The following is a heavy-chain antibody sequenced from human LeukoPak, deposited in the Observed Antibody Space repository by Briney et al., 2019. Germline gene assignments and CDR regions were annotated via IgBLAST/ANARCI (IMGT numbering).Heavy chain of an antibody. CDR1: GFTFSSYA. Sequence: PGGSLRLSCAASGFTFSSYAMPWVRQAPGKGLEYVSAISSNGGSTSYANSVKGRFTISRDNSKNTLYLQMGSLRAEDMAVYYCARGLWFGLYGMDVWGQGTTVTVSS. CDR3: ARGLWFGLYGMDV. J-gene: IGHJ6*02. V-gene: IGHV3-64*01. CDR2: ISSNGGST. D-gene: IGHD3-10*01.